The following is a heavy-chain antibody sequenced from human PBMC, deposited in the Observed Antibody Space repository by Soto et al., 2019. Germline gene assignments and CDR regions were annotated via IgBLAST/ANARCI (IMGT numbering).Heavy chain of an antibody. CDR2: ISAYNGNT. CDR1: GYSFTSDG. Sequence: HVQLVQSGAQVKKPGASVKVSCKASGYSFTSDGSRWGRQAPGQVLEWIGLISAYNGNTNYAQKLQGRVTMTTDTPKSNADMEVRSLRADEPAVYYGARYRGDIGVVPAAGLDYYGMDVWGQGTTVTVSS. V-gene: IGHV1-18*01. CDR3: ARYRGDIGVVPAAGLDYYGMDV. D-gene: IGHD2-2*01. J-gene: IGHJ6*02.